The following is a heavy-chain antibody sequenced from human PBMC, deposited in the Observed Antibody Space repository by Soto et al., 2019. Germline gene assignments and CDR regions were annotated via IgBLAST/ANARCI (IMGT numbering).Heavy chain of an antibody. CDR3: ARARQYYDWEFDP. D-gene: IGHD3-22*01. J-gene: IGHJ5*02. CDR1: GDSISSGAYY. Sequence: QVQLQESGPGLVKPSQTLSLTCTVSGDSISSGAYYWSWIRQHPGKGLEWIGYISYSGRNYYNPSLKSRLTISLDTSENQFSLKLTSVTAADTAMYYFARARQYYDWEFDPWGQGTLVTVSS. CDR2: ISYSGRN. V-gene: IGHV4-31*03.